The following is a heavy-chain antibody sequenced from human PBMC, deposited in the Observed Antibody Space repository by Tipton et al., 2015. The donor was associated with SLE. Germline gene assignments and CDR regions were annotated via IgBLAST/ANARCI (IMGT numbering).Heavy chain of an antibody. J-gene: IGHJ3*02. D-gene: IGHD2-21*02. V-gene: IGHV3-30-3*01. CDR1: GFTFSSYA. CDR2: ISYDGSNK. CDR3: AVTYDAFDI. Sequence: RSLRLSCAASGFTFSSYAMHWDRQAPGKGLEWVAVISYDGSNKYYADSVKGRFTISRDNAKNSLYLQMNSLRAEDTAVYYCAVTYDAFDIWGQGTMVTVSS.